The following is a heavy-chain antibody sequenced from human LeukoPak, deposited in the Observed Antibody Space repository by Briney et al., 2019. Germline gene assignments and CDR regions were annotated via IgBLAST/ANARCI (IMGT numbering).Heavy chain of an antibody. J-gene: IGHJ6*03. CDR2: IYHSGST. CDR3: ARAPPKGVVVPAAYMDV. D-gene: IGHD2-2*01. V-gene: IGHV4-34*01. Sequence: PSETLSLTCAVYGGSFSGYYWSWIRQPPGKGLEWIGSIYHSGSTYYNPSLKSRVTISVDTSKNQFSLKLSSVTAADTAVYYCARAPPKGVVVPAAYMDVWGKGTTVTVSS. CDR1: GGSFSGYY.